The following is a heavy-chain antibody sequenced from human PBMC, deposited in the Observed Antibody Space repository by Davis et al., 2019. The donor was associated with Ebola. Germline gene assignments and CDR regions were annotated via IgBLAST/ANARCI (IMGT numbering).Heavy chain of an antibody. J-gene: IGHJ3*02. CDR1: GGSISSSSYY. D-gene: IGHD3-3*01. CDR3: ARVVTIFGVVISLGAFDI. Sequence: GSLRLSCTVSGGSISSSSYYWGWIRQPPGKGLEWIGSIYYSGSTYYNPSLKSRVTISVDTSKNQFSLKLSSVTAADTAVYYCARVVTIFGVVISLGAFDIWGQGTMVTVSS. V-gene: IGHV4-39*01. CDR2: IYYSGST.